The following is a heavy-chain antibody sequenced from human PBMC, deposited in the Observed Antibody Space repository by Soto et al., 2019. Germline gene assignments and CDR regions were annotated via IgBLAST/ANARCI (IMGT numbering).Heavy chain of an antibody. D-gene: IGHD4-17*01. J-gene: IGHJ6*02. CDR1: GDSVSSNSAA. Sequence: PSQTLSLTCVISGDSVSSNSAAWNWIRQSPSRGLEWLGRTYYRSKWYNDYAVSVKSRITINPDTSKNQFSLQLNSVTPEDTAVYYCARSPGYGDWYYYYGMDVWGQGTTVTVSS. V-gene: IGHV6-1*01. CDR2: TYYRSKWYN. CDR3: ARSPGYGDWYYYYGMDV.